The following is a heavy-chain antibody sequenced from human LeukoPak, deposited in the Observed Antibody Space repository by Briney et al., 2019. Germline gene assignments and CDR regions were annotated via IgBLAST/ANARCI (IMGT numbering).Heavy chain of an antibody. V-gene: IGHV3-66*02. CDR1: GLTVSSNY. CDR3: AREAYCSSTSCYGAFDI. J-gene: IGHJ3*02. D-gene: IGHD2-2*01. CDR2: IYSGGST. Sequence: GGSLRPSCAASGLTVSSNYMSWVRQAPGKGLEWVSVIYSGGSTYYADSVKGRFTISRDNSKNTLYLQMNSLRAEDTAVYYCAREAYCSSTSCYGAFDIWGQGTMVTVSS.